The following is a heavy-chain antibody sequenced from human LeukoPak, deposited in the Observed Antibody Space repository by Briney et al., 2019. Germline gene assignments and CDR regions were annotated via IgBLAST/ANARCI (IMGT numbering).Heavy chain of an antibody. V-gene: IGHV3-33*01. CDR1: GWTFSSYG. Sequence: GRSLRLSCAASGWTFSSYGMHWVRQAPGKGGEWVAVIWYDGSNKYYADSVKGRFTISRDNSKNTLYLQMNSLRAEDTAVYYCARDPEGDYGDYYGIDYWGQGTLVTVSS. CDR2: IWYDGSNK. J-gene: IGHJ4*02. CDR3: ARDPEGDYGDYYGIDY. D-gene: IGHD4-17*01.